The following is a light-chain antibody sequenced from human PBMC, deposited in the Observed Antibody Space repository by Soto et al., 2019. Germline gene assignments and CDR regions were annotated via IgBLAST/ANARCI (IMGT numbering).Light chain of an antibody. J-gene: IGLJ1*01. V-gene: IGLV2-23*01. CDR2: EGT. Sequence: ALTQPASVSGSPGQSITISCSGTRSDFGTYKLVSWYQQHPGRPPKLVIYEGTERPSGISNRFSASQSGSTASLTISGLQAGDEADHYCSSNADSTTYVFGTGTKVTV. CDR1: RSDFGTYKL. CDR3: SSNADSTTYV.